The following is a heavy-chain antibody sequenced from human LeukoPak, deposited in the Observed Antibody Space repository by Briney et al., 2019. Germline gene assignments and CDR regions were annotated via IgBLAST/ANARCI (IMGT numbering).Heavy chain of an antibody. Sequence: ASGKLCCTASGYTFTGYEINWVRQSRGQGLRWMRWFNPNSGGAKYATKFPGRVTMTRATSISRTNMELSRVRSEDPAVYYCERVGKWGLLRGYYFDYWGQGTLVTVSS. CDR3: ERVGKWGLLRGYYFDY. J-gene: IGHJ4*02. D-gene: IGHD1-26*01. V-gene: IGHV1-2*02. CDR1: GYTFTGYE. CDR2: FNPNSGGA.